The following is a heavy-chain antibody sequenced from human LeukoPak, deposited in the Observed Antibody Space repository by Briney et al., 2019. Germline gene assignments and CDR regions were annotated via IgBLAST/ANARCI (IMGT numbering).Heavy chain of an antibody. V-gene: IGHV3-21*01. CDR2: ISPSGHST. J-gene: IGHJ5*02. D-gene: IGHD3-10*01. CDR3: GRDFVGESGAGGP. Sequence: GGSLRLSCAASGFTFSSYTMNWVRQASGKGLEWVSSISPSGHSTWSADSVKGRFTISRDNAKNSLYLQMNSLRAEDTAIYYCGRDFVGESGAGGPWGQGTLITVSS. CDR1: GFTFSSYT.